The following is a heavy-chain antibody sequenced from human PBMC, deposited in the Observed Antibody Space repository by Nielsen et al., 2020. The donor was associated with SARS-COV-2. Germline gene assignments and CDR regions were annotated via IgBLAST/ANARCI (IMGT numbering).Heavy chain of an antibody. CDR3: ARHLYDFWYHYQGFDY. Sequence: SETLSLTCTVSGGSISSYYWSWIRQPPGKGLEWIGYIYYSGSTNYNPSLKSRVTISVDTSKNRFSLKLSSVTAADTAVYYCARHLYDFWYHYQGFDYWGQGTLVTVSS. D-gene: IGHD3-3*01. CDR1: GGSISSYY. V-gene: IGHV4-59*08. J-gene: IGHJ4*02. CDR2: IYYSGST.